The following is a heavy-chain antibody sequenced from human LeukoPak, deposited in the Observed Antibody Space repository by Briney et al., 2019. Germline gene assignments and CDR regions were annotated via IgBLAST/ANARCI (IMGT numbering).Heavy chain of an antibody. Sequence: GASLKISCKCSGYNFTNYWIGWVRPLPGKGLEWMGIIYPGDSDTRYSPSFQGQVTISADKSNNTASLQWSSLKASDTAMYYCARVSATDIVLVTPIQDYYYYMDVWGKGTTVTVSS. J-gene: IGHJ6*03. CDR1: GYNFTNYW. V-gene: IGHV5-51*01. D-gene: IGHD2-21*02. CDR2: IYPGDSDT. CDR3: ARVSATDIVLVTPIQDYYYYMDV.